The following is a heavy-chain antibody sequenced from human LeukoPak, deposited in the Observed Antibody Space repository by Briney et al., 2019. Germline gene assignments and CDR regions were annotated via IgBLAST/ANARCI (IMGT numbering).Heavy chain of an antibody. Sequence: SETLSLTCGVSGGSISGNQWSWIRQPPGKGLEWIAYISDSGTTNYNPALKSRVTISLDASTSQFSLQLRSVIAADTAVYYCAKTVFLAGWHFDYWGQGALVTVSS. CDR1: GGSISGNQ. J-gene: IGHJ4*02. CDR2: ISDSGTT. V-gene: IGHV4-59*01. CDR3: AKTVFLAGWHFDY. D-gene: IGHD3-9*01.